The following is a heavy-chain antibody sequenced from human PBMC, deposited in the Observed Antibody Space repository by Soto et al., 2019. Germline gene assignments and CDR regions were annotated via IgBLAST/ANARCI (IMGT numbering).Heavy chain of an antibody. J-gene: IGHJ4*02. V-gene: IGHV1-46*03. Sequence: ASVKVSCKASGYTFPSYYMHWVRQAPGQGIEWMEIINPSGGSTSYAQQFQGRDNIKRDTSTSPVYKKQSSLRYETTTDTNSGRGGIAAAGTGYYFDYWGQGTLVTVSS. CDR2: INPSGGST. D-gene: IGHD6-13*01. CDR1: GYTFPSYY. CDR3: GRGGIAAAGTGYYFDY.